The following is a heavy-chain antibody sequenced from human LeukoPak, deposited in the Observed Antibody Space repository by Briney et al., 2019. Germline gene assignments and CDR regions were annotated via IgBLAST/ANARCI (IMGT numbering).Heavy chain of an antibody. V-gene: IGHV1-69*13. Sequence: SVKVSCKASGYTFTGYYMHWVRQAPGQGLEWMGGIVPMFGTDVYAQRFQGRVTVTADESTTTAYMELISLTSEDTAMYYCARDLLSVDNYDALDIWGQGTIVTVSS. CDR1: GYTFTGYY. J-gene: IGHJ3*02. D-gene: IGHD5-12*01. CDR3: ARDLLSVDNYDALDI. CDR2: IVPMFGTD.